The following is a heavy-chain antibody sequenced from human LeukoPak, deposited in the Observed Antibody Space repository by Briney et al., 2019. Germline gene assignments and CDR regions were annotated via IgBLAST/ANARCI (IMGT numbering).Heavy chain of an antibody. V-gene: IGHV4-34*01. J-gene: IGHJ4*02. D-gene: IGHD6-13*01. CDR3: ARGRIPSRYSGSWYGY. CDR2: INHSGST. CDR1: GGSFSGYY. Sequence: SETLSLTCAVYGGSFSGYYWSWIRQPPGKGLEWIGEINHSGSTNYNPSLKSRVTISVDTSKNQFSLKLSSVTAADTAVYYCARGRIPSRYSGSWYGYWGQGTLVTVSS.